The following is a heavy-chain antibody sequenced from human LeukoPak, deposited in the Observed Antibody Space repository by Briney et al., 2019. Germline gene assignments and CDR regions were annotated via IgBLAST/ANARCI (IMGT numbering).Heavy chain of an antibody. V-gene: IGHV4-34*01. D-gene: IGHD1-26*01. CDR3: ARSVSGSYYDWFDP. J-gene: IGHJ5*02. Sequence: SETLSLTCEVYGGSLRGYYWSWIRQLPGKGLEWIGEINHSGSTNYNPSLESRVTISADTSKIQFYLKVTSVTAADTAVYYCARSVSGSYYDWFDPWGQGTLVTVSS. CDR1: GGSLRGYY. CDR2: INHSGST.